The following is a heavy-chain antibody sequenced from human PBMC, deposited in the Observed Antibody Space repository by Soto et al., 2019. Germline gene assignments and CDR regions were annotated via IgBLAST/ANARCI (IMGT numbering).Heavy chain of an antibody. CDR3: ARTLGATYDY. V-gene: IGHV4-59*01. J-gene: IGHJ4*02. CDR1: GGSISSYY. Sequence: QVQLQESGPGLVKPSETLSLTCTVSGGSISSYYWSWIRQPPGKGLEWIGYIYYSGSTNYNPSLKRRVTISVDTSKNQFSLKLSSVTAADTAVYYCARTLGATYDYCGQGTLVTVSS. CDR2: IYYSGST. D-gene: IGHD1-26*01.